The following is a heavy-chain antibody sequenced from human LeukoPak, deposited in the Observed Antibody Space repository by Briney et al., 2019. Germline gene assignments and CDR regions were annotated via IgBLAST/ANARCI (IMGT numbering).Heavy chain of an antibody. CDR1: GFRFRSSA. J-gene: IGHJ4*02. V-gene: IGHV1-58*02. CDR2: IVIGSGNT. CDR3: AAAPMGDC. Sequence: SVKVSFKASGFRFRSSAIQWVRQARGQRLEWLGWIVIGSGNTICSQRFRERVTISRDMSTETAYLEVSGLRTDDTAVYYCAAAPMGDCWGQGTLVTVSS.